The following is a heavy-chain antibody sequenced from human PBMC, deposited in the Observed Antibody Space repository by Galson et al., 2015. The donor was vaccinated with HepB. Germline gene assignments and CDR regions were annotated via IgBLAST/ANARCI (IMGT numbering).Heavy chain of an antibody. CDR2: IIPIFGTA. V-gene: IGHV1-69*13. Sequence: SVKVSCKASGGTFSSYAISWVRQAPGQGLEWMGGIIPIFGTANYAQKFQGRVTITADESTSTAYMELSSLRSEDTAVYYCARVRFPIVAWSTFDYWGQGTLVTVSS. J-gene: IGHJ4*02. CDR1: GGTFSSYA. CDR3: ARVRFPIVAWSTFDY. D-gene: IGHD2-21*01.